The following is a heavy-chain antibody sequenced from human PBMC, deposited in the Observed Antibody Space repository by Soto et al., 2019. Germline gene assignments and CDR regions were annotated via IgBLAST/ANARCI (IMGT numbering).Heavy chain of an antibody. Sequence: PGGSLRLSWAASGISTSSYWMGWVRQAPGRGLEWVASIKKDGSEKYYMDSLKGRFTISRDNALNSLYLQMNSLRAEDTAVYFCVTGYHSDYWGQGTLVTVSS. D-gene: IGHD5-18*01. V-gene: IGHV3-7*03. J-gene: IGHJ4*02. CDR1: GISTSSYW. CDR3: VTGYHSDY. CDR2: IKKDGSEK.